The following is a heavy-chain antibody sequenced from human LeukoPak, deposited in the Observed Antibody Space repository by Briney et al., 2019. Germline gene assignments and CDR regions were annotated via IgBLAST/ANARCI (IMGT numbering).Heavy chain of an antibody. CDR3: AGDLYCGGDCKYYYYYGMDV. Sequence: SETLSLTCTVSGGSISSGDYYWSWIRQPPGKGLEWIGYIYYSGSTYYNPSLKSRVTISVDTSKNQFSLKLSSVTAADTAVYYCAGDLYCGGDCKYYYYYGMDVWGQGTTVTVSS. J-gene: IGHJ6*02. CDR1: GGSISSGDYY. V-gene: IGHV4-30-4*01. CDR2: IYYSGST. D-gene: IGHD2-21*02.